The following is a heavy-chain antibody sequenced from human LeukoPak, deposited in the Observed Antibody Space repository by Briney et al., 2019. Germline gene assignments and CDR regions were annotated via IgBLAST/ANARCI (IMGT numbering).Heavy chain of an antibody. J-gene: IGHJ3*02. CDR1: GFTLKTYS. Sequence: GSLRLSCSASGFTLKTYSMHWVRQAPGKGLEWIGFFSYSGSANYNPSLKSRVTISVDTSKNQFSLSLTSVTAADTAVYYCARPVSSSWSDAFDIWGQGTMVTVSS. CDR2: FSYSGSA. V-gene: IGHV4-59*08. CDR3: ARPVSSSWSDAFDI. D-gene: IGHD6-13*01.